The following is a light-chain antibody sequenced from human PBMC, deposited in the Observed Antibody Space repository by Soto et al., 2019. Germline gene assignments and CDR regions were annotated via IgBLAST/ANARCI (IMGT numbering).Light chain of an antibody. V-gene: IGLV2-14*03. Sequence: LTQPASVSGSPGQSITISRTGTSSDVGAYDFVSWYQQHPDKAPKLMIYEVRYRPSGVSNRFSGSKSVNTATLTISGLQAEDEADYYCSSYTTRSTRVFGTGTKVTVL. J-gene: IGLJ1*01. CDR3: SSYTTRSTRV. CDR1: SSDVGAYDF. CDR2: EVR.